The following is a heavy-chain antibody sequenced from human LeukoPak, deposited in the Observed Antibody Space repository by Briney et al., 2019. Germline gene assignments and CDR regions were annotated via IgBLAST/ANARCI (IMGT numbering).Heavy chain of an antibody. CDR1: GSSVSDYY. Sequence: SETLSLTCTVSGSSVSDYYWSWIRQPPGKGLEWIAYMYSTGSTNYNPSLKSRVTISVDTSKNQVSLRLSSMTAADTAVYYCARRWRGYFDYWGQGTLVTVSS. J-gene: IGHJ4*02. V-gene: IGHV4-59*08. CDR3: ARRWRGYFDY. D-gene: IGHD3-3*01. CDR2: MYSTGST.